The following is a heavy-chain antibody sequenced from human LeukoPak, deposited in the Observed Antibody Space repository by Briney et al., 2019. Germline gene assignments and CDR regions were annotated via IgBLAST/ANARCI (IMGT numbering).Heavy chain of an antibody. CDR3: ARDHYSGYDYYYYGMDV. D-gene: IGHD5-12*01. V-gene: IGHV1-8*03. CDR1: GYTFTSYG. Sequence: ASVKVSCKASGYTFTSYGISWVRQAPGQGLEWMGWMNPNSGNTGYAQKFQGRVTITRNTSISTAYMELSSLRSEDTAVYYCARDHYSGYDYYYYGMDVWGQGTTVTVSS. CDR2: MNPNSGNT. J-gene: IGHJ6*02.